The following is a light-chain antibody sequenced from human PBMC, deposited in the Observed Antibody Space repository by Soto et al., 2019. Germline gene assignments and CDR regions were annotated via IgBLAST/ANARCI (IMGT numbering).Light chain of an antibody. CDR1: QSVSSSY. Sequence: EIVLTQSPGTLSLSPGERVTLSCRAIQSVSSSYLAWYQQKPGQAPRLLISSASSRATGIPDRFNGSGSGTEFTLTISRLEPEDFAVYFCQQHECSRSITFGQGTKVDIK. CDR3: QQHECSRSIT. V-gene: IGKV3-20*01. CDR2: SAS. J-gene: IGKJ1*01.